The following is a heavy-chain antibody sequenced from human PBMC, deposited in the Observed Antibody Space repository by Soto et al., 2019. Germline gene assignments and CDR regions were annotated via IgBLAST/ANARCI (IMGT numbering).Heavy chain of an antibody. J-gene: IGHJ3*02. Sequence: GGPVRLSCAASGFTSTNYVMNWVRQAPGKGLEWVSSISGSGTTTFYADSVKGRFIISRDNSKNTLYLQMNSLRAEDTALYYCAKDRVGGVPDAFDIWGQGTMVTVSS. CDR1: GFTSTNYV. V-gene: IGHV3-23*01. CDR3: AKDRVGGVPDAFDI. D-gene: IGHD2-8*01. CDR2: ISGSGTTT.